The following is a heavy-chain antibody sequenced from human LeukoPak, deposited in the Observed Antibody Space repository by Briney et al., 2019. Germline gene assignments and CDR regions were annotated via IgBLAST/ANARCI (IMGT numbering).Heavy chain of an antibody. D-gene: IGHD3-10*01. V-gene: IGHV4-59*01. CDR2: IYYSGST. J-gene: IGHJ5*02. CDR1: GGSISDYY. CDR3: ARGGYYGSGNDFRFDP. Sequence: PSETLSLTCTVSGGSISDYYWTWIRQSPAKGLEWIGDIYYSGSTNYSPSLKSRVTISLDTSKNQFSLKLTSVTAADTAVYFCARGGYYGSGNDFRFDPWGQGTLVTVSS.